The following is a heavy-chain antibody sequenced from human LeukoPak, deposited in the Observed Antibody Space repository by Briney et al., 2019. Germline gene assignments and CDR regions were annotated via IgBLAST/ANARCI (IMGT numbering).Heavy chain of an antibody. Sequence: GGSLRLSCAASGFTFSSYAMHWVRQAPGKGLEWVAVISYDGSNKYYADSVKGRFTISRDNSKNTLYLQMNSLRAEDMALYYCAKGGGGRLIYYYYMDVWGKGTTVTVSS. CDR1: GFTFSSYA. D-gene: IGHD3-16*01. J-gene: IGHJ6*03. V-gene: IGHV3-30-3*01. CDR2: ISYDGSNK. CDR3: AKGGGGRLIYYYYMDV.